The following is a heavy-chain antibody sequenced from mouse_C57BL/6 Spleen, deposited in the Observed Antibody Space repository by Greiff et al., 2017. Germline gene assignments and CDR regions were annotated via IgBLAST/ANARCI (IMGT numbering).Heavy chain of an antibody. V-gene: IGHV14-4*01. CDR2: IDPENGDT. CDR3: TTSPGMGY. J-gene: IGHJ2*01. D-gene: IGHD2-10*02. Sequence: VQLQQSGAELVRPGASVTLSCTASGFNIKDDYMHWVKQRPEQGLEWIGWIDPENGDTEYASKFQGKATITADTSSNTAYLQLSSLTSEDTAVYYCTTSPGMGYWGQGTTLTVSS. CDR1: GFNIKDDY.